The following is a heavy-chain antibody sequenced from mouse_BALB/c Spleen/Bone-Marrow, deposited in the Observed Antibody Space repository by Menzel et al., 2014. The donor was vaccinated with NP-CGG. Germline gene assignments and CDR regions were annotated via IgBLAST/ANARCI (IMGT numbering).Heavy chain of an antibody. CDR2: ISSGGSYT. D-gene: IGHD2-12*01. CDR1: GFAFSSYE. J-gene: IGHJ4*01. CDR3: ARQLLYAMDY. Sequence: VQLKDSGGGLVKPGGSLKLSCAASGFAFSSYEMSWVRQTPEKRLEWVATISSGGSYTYYPDSVKGRFTVSRDNARNTLYLQMSSLRSEDTALYYCARQLLYAMDYWGQGTSVTVSS. V-gene: IGHV5-9*02.